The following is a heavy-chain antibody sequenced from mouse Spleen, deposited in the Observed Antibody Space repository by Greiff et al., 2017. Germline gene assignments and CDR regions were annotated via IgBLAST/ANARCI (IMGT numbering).Heavy chain of an antibody. V-gene: IGHV5-15*04. J-gene: IGHJ2*01. CDR3: ARHVLYYFDY. CDR2: ISNLAYSI. Sequence: EVKLEESGGGLVKPGGSLKLSCAASGFTFSDYGMAWVRQAPGKGPEWVAFISNLAYSIYYADTVTGRFTISRENAKNTLYLEMSSLRSEDTAMYYCARHVLYYFDYWGQGTTLTVSS. CDR1: GFTFSDYG.